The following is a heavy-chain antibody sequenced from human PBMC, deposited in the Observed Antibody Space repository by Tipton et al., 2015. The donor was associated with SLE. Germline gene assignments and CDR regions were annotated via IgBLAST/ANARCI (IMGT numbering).Heavy chain of an antibody. CDR3: ARGVVVVAATYPYYFDY. CDR2: IYTSGST. Sequence: TLSLTCTVSGGSISSYYWSWIRQPAGKGLEWIGHIYTSGSTNYNPSLKSRVTISVDTSKNQFSLKLSSVTAADTAVYYCARGVVVVAATYPYYFDYWGQGTLVTVSS. V-gene: IGHV4-4*07. D-gene: IGHD2-15*01. J-gene: IGHJ4*02. CDR1: GGSISSYY.